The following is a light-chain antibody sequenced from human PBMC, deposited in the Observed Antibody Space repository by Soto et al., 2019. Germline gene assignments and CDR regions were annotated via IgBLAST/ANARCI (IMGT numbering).Light chain of an antibody. CDR3: CSYTSSSTLI. CDR1: SSDIGGYDY. J-gene: IGLJ2*01. CDR2: DVS. V-gene: IGLV2-14*03. Sequence: QSALTQPASVSGSPRQSITISCSGTSSDIGGYDYVSWYQQYPGQAPKLIIFDVSSRPSGVSPRFSGSKSGNTASLTISGLQAGDEADYFCCSYTSSSTLIFGGGTKLTVL.